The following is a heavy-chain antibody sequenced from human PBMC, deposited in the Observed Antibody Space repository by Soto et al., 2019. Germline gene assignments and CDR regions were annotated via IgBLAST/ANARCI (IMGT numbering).Heavy chain of an antibody. CDR1: GGSVSSGSYY. J-gene: IGHJ5*02. Sequence: SETLSLTCTVSGGSVSSGSYYWSWIRQPPGKGLECIGYIYYSGSTNYNPSLKSRVTISVDTSKNQFSLKLSSVTAADTAVYYCARDQVPAPLLGWFDPRGQGTLVTVSS. V-gene: IGHV4-61*01. CDR2: IYYSGST. CDR3: ARDQVPAPLLGWFDP. D-gene: IGHD2-2*01.